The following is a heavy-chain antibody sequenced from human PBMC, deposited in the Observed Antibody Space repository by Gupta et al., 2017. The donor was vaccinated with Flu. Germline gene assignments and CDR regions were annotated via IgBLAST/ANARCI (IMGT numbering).Heavy chain of an antibody. D-gene: IGHD1-26*01. V-gene: IGHV4-39*01. J-gene: IGHJ5*02. CDR1: GGSISSSSYY. CDR3: ARLVGATTNGVRWFDP. CDR2: IYYSGST. Sequence: QLQLQESGPGLVKPSETLSLTCTVSGGSISSSSYYWGWIRQPPGKGLEWIGSIYYSGSTYYNPSLKSRVTISVDTSKNQFSLKLSSVTAADTAVYYCARLVGATTNGVRWFDPWGQGTLVTVSS.